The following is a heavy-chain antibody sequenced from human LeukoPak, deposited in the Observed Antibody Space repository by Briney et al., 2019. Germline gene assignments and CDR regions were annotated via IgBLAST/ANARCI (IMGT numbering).Heavy chain of an antibody. Sequence: GESLKISCKASGYNFNTSWIGWVRQMPGKGLEWMGIIYPSDSDTKYSPSFQGQVTISADKSITTAYLQWSSLKASDTAMYYCARRRDGYEYYFDYWGQGTLVTVSS. CDR2: IYPSDSDT. CDR1: GYNFNTSW. D-gene: IGHD5-24*01. V-gene: IGHV5-51*01. CDR3: ARRRDGYEYYFDY. J-gene: IGHJ4*02.